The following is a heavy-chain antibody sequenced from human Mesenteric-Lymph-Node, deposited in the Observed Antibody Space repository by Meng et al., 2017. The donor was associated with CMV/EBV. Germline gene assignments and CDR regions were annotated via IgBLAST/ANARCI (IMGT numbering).Heavy chain of an antibody. CDR1: GFTFSSYA. Sequence: GESLKISCAGSGFTFSSYAMSWVRQAPGKGLEWVSVIYSGGSSTYYADSVKGRFTISRDNSKNTLYLQMNSLRAEDTAVYYCAKDWGTGHRLHAFDIWGQGTTVTVSS. J-gene: IGHJ3*02. CDR2: IYSGGSST. CDR3: AKDWGTGHRLHAFDI. D-gene: IGHD3-16*01. V-gene: IGHV3-23*03.